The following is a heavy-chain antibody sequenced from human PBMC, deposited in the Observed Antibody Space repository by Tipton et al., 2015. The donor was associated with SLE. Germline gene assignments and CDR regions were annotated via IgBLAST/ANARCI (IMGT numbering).Heavy chain of an antibody. D-gene: IGHD2-8*01. J-gene: IGHJ4*02. CDR1: GFSFSDYW. V-gene: IGHV3-7*01. Sequence: SLRLSCAASGFSFSDYWMSWVRQAPGKGLEWVANIKPGSETYYVDSVKGRFTISRDNAKSSLYLQMNSLRAEDTAVYYCARDLYDYWGQGTLATVSS. CDR2: IKPGSET. CDR3: ARDLYDY.